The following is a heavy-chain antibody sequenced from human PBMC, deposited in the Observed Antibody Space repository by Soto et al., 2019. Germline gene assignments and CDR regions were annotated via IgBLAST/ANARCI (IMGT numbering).Heavy chain of an antibody. CDR3: AREGGGELRYYYYGMDV. CDR1: GGTFSSYA. D-gene: IGHD1-26*01. CDR2: IIPIFGTA. J-gene: IGHJ6*02. V-gene: IGHV1-69*13. Sequence: SVKVSCKASGGTFSSYAISWVRQAPGQGLEWMGGIIPIFGTANYAQKFQGRVTITADESTSTAYMELSSLRSEDTAVYYCAREGGGELRYYYYGMDVWGQGTTVTVSS.